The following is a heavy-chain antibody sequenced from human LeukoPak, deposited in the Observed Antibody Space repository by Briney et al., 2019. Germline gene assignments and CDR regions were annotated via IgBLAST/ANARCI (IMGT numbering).Heavy chain of an antibody. CDR2: VHPNSGDT. CDR1: GYPFTTWE. CDR3: ARGPRSDP. V-gene: IGHV1-8*01. J-gene: IGHJ5*02. Sequence: ASVKVSCKTSGYPFTTWEINWVRQAAGQGLEWMGWVHPNSGDTDYAQRFQGRVTMTRDTSTSTVYMELRGLRYDDTAVYFCARGPRSDPWGQGTLVTVSS.